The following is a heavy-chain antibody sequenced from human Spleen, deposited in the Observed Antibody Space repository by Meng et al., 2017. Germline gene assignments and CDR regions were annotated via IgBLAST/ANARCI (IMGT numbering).Heavy chain of an antibody. D-gene: IGHD6-19*01. CDR1: GFTFSSYD. J-gene: IGHJ4*02. CDR3: AKYPYSSGWYFDY. V-gene: IGHV3-23*01. CDR2: ISGSGGST. Sequence: GESLKISCAASGFTFSSYDMSWVRQAPGKGLEWVSAISGSGGSTYYADSVKGRFTISRDNSKNTLYLQMNSLRAEDTAVYYCAKYPYSSGWYFDYWGQGTLVTVSS.